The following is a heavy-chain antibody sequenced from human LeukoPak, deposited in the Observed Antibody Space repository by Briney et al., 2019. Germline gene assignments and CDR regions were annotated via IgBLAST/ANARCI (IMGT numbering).Heavy chain of an antibody. V-gene: IGHV5-51*01. CDR3: ARHYHYAWFGY. Sequence: EPLKISCKGFGYDFTDYWIAWVRQRPGKGLEWMGNINPANSVITHSPSFRGQVTISVDNSVSTAYLQLTSLQASDTAIYYFARHYHYAWFGYWGQGSPVTVSS. D-gene: IGHD3-16*01. J-gene: IGHJ4*02. CDR2: INPANSVI. CDR1: GYDFTDYW.